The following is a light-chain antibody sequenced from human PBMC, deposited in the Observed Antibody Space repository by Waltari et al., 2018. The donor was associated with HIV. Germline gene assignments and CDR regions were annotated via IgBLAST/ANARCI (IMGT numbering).Light chain of an antibody. J-gene: IGKJ3*01. Sequence: DIQMTQSPSSLSASVGDRFTITCRASQSISSSLNWYQQKPGKAPKLLIYAASSLQSWVPSRFSGSASVTDFTLTISSLQSEYFATYYCQQIYSTLFTFGPGTKVDIK. CDR2: AAS. CDR1: QSISSS. V-gene: IGKV1-39*01. CDR3: QQIYSTLFT.